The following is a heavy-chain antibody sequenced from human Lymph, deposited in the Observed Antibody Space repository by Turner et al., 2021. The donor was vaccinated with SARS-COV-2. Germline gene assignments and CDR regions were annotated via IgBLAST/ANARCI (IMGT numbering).Heavy chain of an antibody. V-gene: IGHV4-31*03. CDR2: IYYSGST. J-gene: IGHJ4*02. CDR1: GGSISRGGYY. CDR3: ARDYGGNSNYFGY. Sequence: QVQLQESGPGLVTPSQTLSLTCTVSGGSISRGGYYWSWIRQHPVKGLEWIGYIYYSGSTYYNPSLKSRVTISVDTSKNQFSLKLISVTAADTAVYYCARDYGGNSNYFGYWGQGTLVTVSS. D-gene: IGHD4-17*01.